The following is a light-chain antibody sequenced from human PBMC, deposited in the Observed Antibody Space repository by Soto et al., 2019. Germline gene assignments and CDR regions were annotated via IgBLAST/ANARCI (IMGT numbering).Light chain of an antibody. V-gene: IGLV2-23*02. CDR2: EVV. Sequence: QSALTQPASVSGSPGQSITISCTGSSSDVGPYNLVSWYQHHPGKAPKLMISEVVKRPSGVSNRFSGSKSGNTASLTISGLQAQDEADYYCCSYAGSSMVVVGGGTKLTVL. CDR1: SSDVGPYNL. J-gene: IGLJ2*01. CDR3: CSYAGSSMVV.